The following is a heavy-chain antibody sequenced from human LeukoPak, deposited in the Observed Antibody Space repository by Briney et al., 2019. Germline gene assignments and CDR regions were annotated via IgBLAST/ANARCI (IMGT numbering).Heavy chain of an antibody. V-gene: IGHV5-51*07. Sequence: LGESLKISCKGSGYSFTSYWIGWVHQMPGKGLEWMGIIYPGDSDTRYSPSFQGQVTISADKSISTAYLQWSSLKASDTAMYYCARPSKVRGKHYYYGMAVWGEGTAVSVSS. J-gene: IGHJ6*04. CDR1: GYSFTSYW. D-gene: IGHD3-10*01. CDR2: IYPGDSDT. CDR3: ARPSKVRGKHYYYGMAV.